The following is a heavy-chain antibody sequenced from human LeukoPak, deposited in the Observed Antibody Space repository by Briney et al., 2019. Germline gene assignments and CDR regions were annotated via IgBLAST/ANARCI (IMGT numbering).Heavy chain of an antibody. CDR2: FIPIFGTA. CDR3: AAMVRGVNPFDY. V-gene: IGHV1-69*06. D-gene: IGHD3-10*01. Sequence: GASVKVSCTASGGTFSSYAISWVRQAPGQGLEWMGGFIPIFGTANYAQKFQGRVTITADKSTSTAYMELSSLRSEDTAVYYCAAMVRGVNPFDYWGQGTLVTVSS. CDR1: GGTFSSYA. J-gene: IGHJ4*02.